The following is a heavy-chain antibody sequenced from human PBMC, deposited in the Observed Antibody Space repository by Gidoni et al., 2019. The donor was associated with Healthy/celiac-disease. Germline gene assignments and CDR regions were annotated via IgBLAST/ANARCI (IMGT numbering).Heavy chain of an antibody. J-gene: IGHJ4*02. D-gene: IGHD3-10*01. Sequence: QVQLQESGQGLVKPSETLSLTCTVSGGSISSYYWSWIRQPAGKGLEWIGRIYTSGSTNSNPSLTRRVTMSVDTSNNQFSLKLSSVTAADTAVYYCASLVCFGDLLYNYWGQGTLVTVSS. CDR3: ASLVCFGDLLYNY. V-gene: IGHV4-4*07. CDR2: IYTSGST. CDR1: GGSISSYY.